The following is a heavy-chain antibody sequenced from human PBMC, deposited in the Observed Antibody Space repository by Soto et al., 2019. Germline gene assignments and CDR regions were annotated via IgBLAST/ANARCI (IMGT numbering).Heavy chain of an antibody. Sequence: PGGSLRLSCAASGFSFSTYAMGWVRQAPGEGLEWVSVMGNTGGNRYYADSVKGRFTISRDNSKNTLFLQMSSLRAEDTAVYYCAKDAARTSGWYYFDYWGQGSLVTVSS. CDR2: MGNTGGNR. J-gene: IGHJ4*02. CDR3: AKDAARTSGWYYFDY. V-gene: IGHV3-23*01. D-gene: IGHD6-19*01. CDR1: GFSFSTYA.